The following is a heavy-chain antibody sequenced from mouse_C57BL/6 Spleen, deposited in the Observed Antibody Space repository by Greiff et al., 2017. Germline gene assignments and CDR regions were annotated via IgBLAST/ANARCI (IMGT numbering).Heavy chain of an antibody. CDR2: IYPGSGST. CDR1: GYTFTSYW. J-gene: IGHJ3*01. Sequence: VQLQQSGAELVKPGASVKMSCKASGYTFTSYWITWVKQRPGQGLEWIGDIYPGSGSTNYNEKFKSKATLTVDTSSSTAYMQLSCLTSEDSAVYDCAREGYDGAWFAYWGQGTLVTVSA. V-gene: IGHV1-55*01. D-gene: IGHD2-2*01. CDR3: AREGYDGAWFAY.